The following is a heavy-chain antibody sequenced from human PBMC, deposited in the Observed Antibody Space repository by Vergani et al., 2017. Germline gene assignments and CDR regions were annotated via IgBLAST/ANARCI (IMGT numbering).Heavy chain of an antibody. V-gene: IGHV4-39*01. J-gene: IGHJ5*02. D-gene: IGHD6-19*01. CDR2: LYYSVST. CDR1: GASIRSSNYY. CDR3: SRHSTVKWLVKLGWINP. Sequence: QLQLQESGPGLVNPSATLSLTCSVSGASIRSSNYYWGWIRQPPGKGLEWIASLYYSVSTYYNPSLKSRLTISVDTSKNQFSLKLSSVTAADTAIYFCSRHSTVKWLVKLGWINPWGQGILVTVSS.